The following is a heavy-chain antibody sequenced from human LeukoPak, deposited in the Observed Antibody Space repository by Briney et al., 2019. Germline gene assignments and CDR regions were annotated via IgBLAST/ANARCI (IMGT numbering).Heavy chain of an antibody. V-gene: IGHV3-11*01. D-gene: IGHD6-13*01. Sequence: NPGGSLRLSCAASGFTFSDYYMSWIRQAPGKGLEWVSYISSSGSTIYYADSVKGRFTISRDNSKNTLYLQMNSLRAEDTAVYYCAKSPILYSSSWFSGDLRRDYWGQGTLVTVSS. J-gene: IGHJ4*02. CDR1: GFTFSDYY. CDR3: AKSPILYSSSWFSGDLRRDY. CDR2: ISSSGSTI.